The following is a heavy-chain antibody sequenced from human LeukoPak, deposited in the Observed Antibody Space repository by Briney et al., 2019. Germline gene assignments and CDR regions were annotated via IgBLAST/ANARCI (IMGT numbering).Heavy chain of an antibody. CDR2: TSYSEGT. V-gene: IGHV4-31*03. Sequence: MPSETLSLTCTVSGGSVSRGGYYWNWIRQHPGKGLEWIGFTSYSEGTYYNPSLMSRITISVDRSQNQFSLKLSSVTAADTAVYYCARGDYDILTGYLRGDYFDYWGQGTLVTVSS. D-gene: IGHD3-9*01. J-gene: IGHJ4*02. CDR1: GGSVSRGGYY. CDR3: ARGDYDILTGYLRGDYFDY.